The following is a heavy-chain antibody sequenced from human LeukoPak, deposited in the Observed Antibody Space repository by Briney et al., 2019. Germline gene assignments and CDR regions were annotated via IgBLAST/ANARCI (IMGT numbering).Heavy chain of an antibody. V-gene: IGHV4-59*08. Sequence: SETLSLTCTVSGGSISSYYWSWIRQPPGKGLEWIGYIYYSGNTNYNPSLKSRVTISVDTSKNKFSLKLSSVIAADTAVYYCARHGSGTTGRLYYYYGMDVWGQGTTVTVSS. J-gene: IGHJ6*02. CDR2: IYYSGNT. D-gene: IGHD4-11*01. CDR1: GGSISSYY. CDR3: ARHGSGTTGRLYYYYGMDV.